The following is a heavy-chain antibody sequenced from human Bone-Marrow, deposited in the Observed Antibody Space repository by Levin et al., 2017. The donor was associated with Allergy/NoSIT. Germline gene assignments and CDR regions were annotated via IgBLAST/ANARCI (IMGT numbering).Heavy chain of an antibody. V-gene: IGHV4-61*01. D-gene: IGHD3-22*01. J-gene: IGHJ4*02. Sequence: SETLSLICSVSGGSVTSGSHYWSWIRQPPGTGLEWIGYIYDSGTTNYNPSLKRLATISVDTSKTQFSLQLASVTAADTAVYFWAREASWLTWDFDYWGQGTLVTVSS. CDR2: IYDSGTT. CDR1: GGSVTSGSHY. CDR3: AREASWLTWDFDY.